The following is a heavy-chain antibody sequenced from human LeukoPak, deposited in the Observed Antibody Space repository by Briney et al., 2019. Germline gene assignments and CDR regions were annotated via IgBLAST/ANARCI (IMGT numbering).Heavy chain of an antibody. CDR3: AKDRGMFLVGYLDY. CDR2: ISGSGGTT. CDR1: GFTFSSYA. V-gene: IGHV3-23*01. Sequence: GGSLRLSCAASGFTFSSYAMSWVRQAPGKGLEWVPAISGSGGTTYYADSVKGRFTISRDNSKNTLYLQMNSLRAEDTTVYYCAKDRGMFLVGYLDYWGQGTLVTVSS. J-gene: IGHJ4*02. D-gene: IGHD2-15*01.